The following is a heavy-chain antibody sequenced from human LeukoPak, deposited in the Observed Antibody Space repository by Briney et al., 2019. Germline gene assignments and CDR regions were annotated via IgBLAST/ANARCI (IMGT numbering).Heavy chain of an antibody. V-gene: IGHV3-66*01. Sequence: PGGSLRLSCAASGFTVSSNYMSWVRQAPGKGLEWVSVIYSGGSTYYADAVKGRFTISRDNAKNTLYLQMNSLRAEDTAVYYCARGSRAYYFDYWGQGTLVTVSS. J-gene: IGHJ4*02. CDR2: IYSGGST. CDR3: ARGSRAYYFDY. CDR1: GFTVSSNY.